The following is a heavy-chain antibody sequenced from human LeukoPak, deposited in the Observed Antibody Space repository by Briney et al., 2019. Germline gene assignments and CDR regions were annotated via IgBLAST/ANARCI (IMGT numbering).Heavy chain of an antibody. CDR1: GYTLTELS. CDR2: FDPEDGET. CDR3: ARDNEGARVTHGGWGFWFDP. Sequence: ASVKVSCKVSGYTLTELSMHWVRQAPGKGLEGMGGFDPEDGETIYAQKFQGRVTMTEDTSTDTAYMELSSLRAEDTAVYYCARDNEGARVTHGGWGFWFDPWGQGTLVTVSS. J-gene: IGHJ5*02. V-gene: IGHV1-24*01. D-gene: IGHD2-21*02.